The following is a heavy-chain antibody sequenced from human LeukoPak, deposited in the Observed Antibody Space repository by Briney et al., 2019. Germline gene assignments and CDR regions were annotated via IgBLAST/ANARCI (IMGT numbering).Heavy chain of an antibody. J-gene: IGHJ4*02. CDR3: VRDLDSSSWYVGY. CDR2: IYHSANA. Sequence: PSETLSLTCTVSGYSISSGYYWGWIRQPPGGGLEWIGSIYHSANAYSNPSLKSRVTISVDASNNQFSLKLPSVTAADTAVYYCVRDLDSSSWYVGYWGQGTLVTVSS. D-gene: IGHD6-13*01. CDR1: GYSISSGYY. V-gene: IGHV4-38-2*02.